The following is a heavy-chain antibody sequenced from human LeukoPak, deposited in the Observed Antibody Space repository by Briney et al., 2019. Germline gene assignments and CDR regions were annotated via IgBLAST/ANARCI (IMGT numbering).Heavy chain of an antibody. D-gene: IGHD6-13*01. CDR3: ARLPSNSSSWYYFDY. J-gene: IGHJ4*02. V-gene: IGHV3-74*01. CDR1: GFTLSGYS. Sequence: PGGSLRLCCAASGFTLSGYSMNWVRQAPGKGLVWVSRINSDGSSTSYADSVKGRFTISRDNAKNTLYLQMNSLRAEDTAVYYCARLPSNSSSWYYFDYWGQGTLVTVSS. CDR2: INSDGSST.